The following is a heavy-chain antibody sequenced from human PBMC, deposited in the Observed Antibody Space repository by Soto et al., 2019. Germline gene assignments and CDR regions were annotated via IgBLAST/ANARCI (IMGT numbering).Heavy chain of an antibody. D-gene: IGHD6-6*01. J-gene: IGHJ6*02. V-gene: IGHV3-30-3*01. CDR1: GFTFSSYA. CDR2: ISYDGSNK. Sequence: QVQLVESGGGVVQPGRSLRLSCAASGFTFSSYAMHWVRQAPGKGLEWVAVISYDGSNKYYADSVKGRFTISRDNSKNTLYLQMNSLRAEDTAVYYCARDISSSSDYGMGVWGQGTTVTVSS. CDR3: ARDISSSSDYGMGV.